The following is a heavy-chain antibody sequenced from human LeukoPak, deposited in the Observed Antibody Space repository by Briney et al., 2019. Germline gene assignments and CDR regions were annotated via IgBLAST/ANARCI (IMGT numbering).Heavy chain of an antibody. CDR3: ARQYILTGYYPRLGMDV. CDR2: MTHSGST. V-gene: IGHV4-34*01. Sequence: SETLSLTCAVYGGSFSNYYWSWIRQPPGKGLEWIGEMTHSGSTNYNPSLKSRVTISVDTSKNQFSLKLSSVTVADTAVYYCARQYILTGYYPRLGMDVWGKGTTVTISS. CDR1: GGSFSNYY. D-gene: IGHD3-9*01. J-gene: IGHJ6*04.